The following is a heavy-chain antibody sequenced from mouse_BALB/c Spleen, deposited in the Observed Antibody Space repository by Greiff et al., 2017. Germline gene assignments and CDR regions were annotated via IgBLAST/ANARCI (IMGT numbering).Heavy chain of an antibody. CDR3: ARGGKKDYYGSSHY. CDR2: INPSTGYT. V-gene: IGHV1-7*01. CDR1: GYTFTSYW. J-gene: IGHJ2*01. D-gene: IGHD1-1*01. Sequence: QVQLKESGAELAKPGASVKMSCKASGYTFTSYWMHWVKQRPGQGLEWIGYINPSTGYTEYNQKFKDKATLTADKSSSTAYMQLSSLTSEDSAVYYCARGGKKDYYGSSHYWGQGTTLTVSS.